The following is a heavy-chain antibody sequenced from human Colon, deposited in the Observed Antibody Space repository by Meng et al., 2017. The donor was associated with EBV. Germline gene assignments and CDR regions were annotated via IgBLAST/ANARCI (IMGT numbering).Heavy chain of an antibody. V-gene: IGHV4-34*01. CDR1: GVSVRGFY. CDR3: TQGAHRDCSDF. D-gene: IGHD1-14*01. CDR2: IHHIGTA. J-gene: IGHJ3*01. Sequence: GVGTVEPWYTLSRPCAVFGVSVRGFYLTWRRQPTGKGLEWIAVIHHIGTANYNPSLKSRVTISVDTSKNQFSLKLNSVTAADTAVYYCTQGAHRDCSDFWGQGTLVTVSS.